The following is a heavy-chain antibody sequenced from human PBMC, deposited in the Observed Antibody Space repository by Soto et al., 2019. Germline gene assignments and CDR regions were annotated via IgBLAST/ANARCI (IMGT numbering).Heavy chain of an antibody. CDR3: AKSRSGYYCIDY. V-gene: IGHV3-23*01. D-gene: IGHD3-22*01. Sequence: PGGSLRLSCAASGFTFSSYAMSWVRQAPGKGLEWVSGISGSGGTTYYADSVKGRFTISRDNSRNTLYLQMNSLSAEDTAAYYCAKSRSGYYCIDYSGQGTLVTVSS. CDR2: ISGSGGTT. CDR1: GFTFSSYA. J-gene: IGHJ4*02.